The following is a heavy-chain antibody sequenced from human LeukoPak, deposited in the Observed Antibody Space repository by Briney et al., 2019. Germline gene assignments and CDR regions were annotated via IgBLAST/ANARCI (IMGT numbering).Heavy chain of an antibody. D-gene: IGHD6-13*01. V-gene: IGHV4-61*02. J-gene: IGHJ4*02. CDR2: IYTSGST. CDR1: GGSISSGSYY. CDR3: ARVPHSSSWYYFDY. Sequence: SETLSLTCTVSGGSISSGSYYWSWIRQPAGKGLEWIGRIYTSGSTNYNPSLKSRVTISVDTSKNQFSLKLSSVTAADTAVYYCARVPHSSSWYYFDYWGQGTLVTVSS.